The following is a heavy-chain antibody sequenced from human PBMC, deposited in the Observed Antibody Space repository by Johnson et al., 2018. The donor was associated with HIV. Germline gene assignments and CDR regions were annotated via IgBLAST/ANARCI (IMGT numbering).Heavy chain of an antibody. Sequence: QVQLVESGGGLVQPGGSLRLSCAASGFTFSTYWMSWVRQAPGKGLEWVAFIRYDGINKYYATSVKGRFTISRDNSKNTLYLQMNSLRAEDTAVYYCAKSSRVSTTFDAFDVWGQGTMVTVSS. J-gene: IGHJ3*01. CDR2: IRYDGINK. CDR3: AKSSRVSTTFDAFDV. D-gene: IGHD1-26*01. V-gene: IGHV3-30*02. CDR1: GFTFSTYW.